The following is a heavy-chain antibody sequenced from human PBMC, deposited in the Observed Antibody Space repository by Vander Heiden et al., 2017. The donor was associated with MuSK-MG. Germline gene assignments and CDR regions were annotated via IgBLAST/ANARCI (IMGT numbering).Heavy chain of an antibody. Sequence: EVQLVESGGGLVQPGGSLRLSCAASGFTFSSYAMSWVRQAPGKGLEWVSAISGSGGSTYYADSVKGRFTISRDNSKNTLYLQMNSLRAEDTAVYYCAKGVRGKPNIVVVPAAIVMDVWGQGTTVTVSS. D-gene: IGHD2-2*02. V-gene: IGHV3-23*04. J-gene: IGHJ6*02. CDR3: AKGVRGKPNIVVVPAAIVMDV. CDR2: ISGSGGST. CDR1: GFTFSSYA.